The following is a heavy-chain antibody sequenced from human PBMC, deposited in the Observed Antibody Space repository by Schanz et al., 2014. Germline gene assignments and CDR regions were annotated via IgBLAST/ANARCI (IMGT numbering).Heavy chain of an antibody. CDR1: GYTFTTYG. D-gene: IGHD3-22*01. CDR3: ARDIQYHYDTSGPVGAFDI. J-gene: IGHJ3*02. V-gene: IGHV1-69*04. Sequence: QVQLVQSGSEVKKPGASVKVSCKASGYTFTTYGISWVRQAPGQGLEWMGRIIPILGIANYAQKFQGRVTITADISTSTAYMDLSSLRSDDTAVYYCARDIQYHYDTSGPVGAFDIWGRGTVVTVSS. CDR2: IIPILGIA.